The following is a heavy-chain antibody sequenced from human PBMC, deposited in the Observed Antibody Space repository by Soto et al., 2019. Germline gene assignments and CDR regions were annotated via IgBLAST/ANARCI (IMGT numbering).Heavy chain of an antibody. CDR3: VKRRAEGYFDT. J-gene: IGHJ4*02. CDR2: ISGDGIDT. Sequence: SLRLSCAASGITFSNYVMGWVRQAPGGGLEWVSAISGDGIDTYYADSVKGRFTISRDNSKITLFLQINSLRVEYTSVHYCVKRRAEGYFDTWGQGTPVTVSS. V-gene: IGHV3-23*01. CDR1: GITFSNYV.